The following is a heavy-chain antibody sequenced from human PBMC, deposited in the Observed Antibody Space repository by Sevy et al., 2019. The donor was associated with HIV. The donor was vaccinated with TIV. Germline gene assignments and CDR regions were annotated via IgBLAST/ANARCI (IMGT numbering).Heavy chain of an antibody. CDR3: AIEGYYYDSRSSDWFDP. CDR2: ISSDGSKR. V-gene: IGHV3-30*03. D-gene: IGHD3-22*01. J-gene: IGHJ5*02. Sequence: GGSLRLSCAASGFNFSPYALHWVRQVPGKGLEWVATISSDGSKRYYTDSVKGRFSISRDNSKNTLYLQMNNLTPEDTAVFYCAIEGYYYDSRSSDWFDPWGQGALVTVSS. CDR1: GFNFSPYA.